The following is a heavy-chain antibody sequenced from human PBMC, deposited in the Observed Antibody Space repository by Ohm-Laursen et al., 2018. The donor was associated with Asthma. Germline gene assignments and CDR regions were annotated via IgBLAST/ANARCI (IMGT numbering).Heavy chain of an antibody. J-gene: IGHJ4*02. CDR3: ARDIYSSSSSYYFDY. Sequence: SLRLSCTASGFTFSSYGMHWVRQAPGKGLEWVAVISYYGSNKYYADSVKGRFTISRDSSKNTLYLQMNSLRAEDTAVYYCARDIYSSSSSYYFDYWGQGTLVTVSS. CDR2: ISYYGSNK. CDR1: GFTFSSYG. V-gene: IGHV3-30*03. D-gene: IGHD6-6*01.